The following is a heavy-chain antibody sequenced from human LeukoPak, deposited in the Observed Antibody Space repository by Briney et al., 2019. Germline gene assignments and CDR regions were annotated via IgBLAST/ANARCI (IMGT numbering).Heavy chain of an antibody. Sequence: SETLSLTCALYGGSFTGYYWSWIRQPPGKGLEWIGEINHSGSTNYNPSLKSRVTISVDTSKNQFSLKLSSVTAADTAVYYCARDVTMVRGIDYWGQGTLVTVSS. CDR2: INHSGST. CDR3: ARDVTMVRGIDY. CDR1: GGSFTGYY. V-gene: IGHV4-34*01. D-gene: IGHD3-10*01. J-gene: IGHJ4*02.